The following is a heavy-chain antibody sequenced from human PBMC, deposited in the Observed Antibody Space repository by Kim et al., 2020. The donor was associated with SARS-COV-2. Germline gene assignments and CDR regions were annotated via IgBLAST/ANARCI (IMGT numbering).Heavy chain of an antibody. CDR3: ARGYVLLWFGELLRGPLHFDY. V-gene: IGHV4-34*01. D-gene: IGHD3-10*01. CDR2: INHSGST. CDR1: GGSFSGYY. Sequence: SETLSLTCAVYGGSFSGYYWSWIRQPPGKGLEWIGEINHSGSTNYNPSLKSRVTISVDTSKNQFSLKLSSVTAADTAVYYCARGYVLLWFGELLRGPLHFDYWGQGTLVTVSS. J-gene: IGHJ4*02.